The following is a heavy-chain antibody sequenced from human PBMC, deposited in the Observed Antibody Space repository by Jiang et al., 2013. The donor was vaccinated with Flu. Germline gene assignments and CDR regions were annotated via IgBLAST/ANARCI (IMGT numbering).Heavy chain of an antibody. CDR1: GYTFTSYG. Sequence: SGAEVKKPGASVKVSCKASGYTFTSYGISWVRQAPGQGLEWMGWISAYNGNTNYAQKLQGRVTMTTDTSTSTAYMELRSLRSDDTAVYYCARYDGDFPYVPSRVRGDYWGQGTLVTVSS. CDR2: ISAYNGNT. CDR3: ARYDGDFPYVPSRVRGDY. V-gene: IGHV1-18*01. J-gene: IGHJ4*02. D-gene: IGHD4-17*01.